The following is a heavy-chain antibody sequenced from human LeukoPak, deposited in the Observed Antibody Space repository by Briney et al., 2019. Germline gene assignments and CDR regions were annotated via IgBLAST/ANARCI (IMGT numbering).Heavy chain of an antibody. CDR2: ISGSGIK. Sequence: GGSLRLSCAASRFTFSSYEMNWVRQAPGRGLEWVSYISGSGIKHYADSVKGRFTISRDNAKNSLYLQMNSLRVEDTAVYYCAREDTGVAFDIWGQGTTVTV. V-gene: IGHV3-48*03. D-gene: IGHD2-8*01. J-gene: IGHJ3*02. CDR3: AREDTGVAFDI. CDR1: RFTFSSYE.